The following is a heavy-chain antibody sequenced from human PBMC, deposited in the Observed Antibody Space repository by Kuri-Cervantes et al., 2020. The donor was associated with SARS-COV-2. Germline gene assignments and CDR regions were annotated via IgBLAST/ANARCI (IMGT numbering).Heavy chain of an antibody. CDR3: AKDFWSGYYYFDY. CDR1: GFTFSSYW. Sequence: GESLKISWAASGFTFSSYWMSWVRQAPGKGLEWVANIKQDGSEKYYVDSVKGRITISRDNSKNTLYLQMNSLRAEDTAVYYCAKDFWSGYYYFDYWGQGTLVTVSS. J-gene: IGHJ4*02. CDR2: IKQDGSEK. D-gene: IGHD3-3*01. V-gene: IGHV3-7*01.